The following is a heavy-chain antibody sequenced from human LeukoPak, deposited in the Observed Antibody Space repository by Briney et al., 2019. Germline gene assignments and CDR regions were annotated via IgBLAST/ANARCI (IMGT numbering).Heavy chain of an antibody. J-gene: IGHJ4*02. CDR3: ARRIVVVVAVDDYFDY. Sequence: KPSETLSLTCAVYGGSFSGYYWSWIRQPPGKGLEWIGEINHSGSTNYNPSLKSRVTISVDASKNQFSLKLSSVTAADTAVHYCARRIVVVVAVDDYFDYWGQGTLVTVSS. V-gene: IGHV4-34*01. CDR1: GGSFSGYY. D-gene: IGHD2-15*01. CDR2: INHSGST.